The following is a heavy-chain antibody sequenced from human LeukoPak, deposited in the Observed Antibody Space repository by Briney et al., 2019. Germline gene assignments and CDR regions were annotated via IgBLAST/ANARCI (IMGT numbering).Heavy chain of an antibody. V-gene: IGHV4-59*03. D-gene: IGHD5-18*01. CDR1: GGSISSYY. CDR3: AQGYRYGRFDY. J-gene: IGHJ4*02. Sequence: SETLSPTCSVSGGSISSYYWSWIRQPPGKGLEWIGFIHYSGGTNCNPSLKSRVTISVDTSKNQFSLNLSSVTAADTAVYYCAQGYRYGRFDYWGQGTLVSVSS. CDR2: IHYSGGT.